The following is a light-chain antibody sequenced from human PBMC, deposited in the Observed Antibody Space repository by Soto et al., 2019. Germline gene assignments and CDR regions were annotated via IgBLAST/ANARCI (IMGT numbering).Light chain of an antibody. J-gene: IGLJ1*01. CDR1: SSNIGSNY. V-gene: IGLV1-47*02. Sequence: QSVLTQPPPASGTPGQRVTISCSGSSSNIGSNYVYWYQQLPGTAPKLLIYSNNQRPSGVPDRFSGSKSGTSASLAISGLRSEDEADYYCAAWDDSLVGVFGTGTKVTVL. CDR2: SNN. CDR3: AAWDDSLVGV.